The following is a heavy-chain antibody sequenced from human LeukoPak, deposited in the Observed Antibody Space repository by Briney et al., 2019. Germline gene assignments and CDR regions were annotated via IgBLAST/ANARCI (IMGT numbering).Heavy chain of an antibody. CDR3: ARYVDTDNWFDP. CDR2: IYYSGST. V-gene: IGHV4-31*03. D-gene: IGHD5-18*01. CDR1: GGSISSGGYY. Sequence: SETLSLTYTVSGGSISSGGYYWSWIRQHPGKGLEWIGYIYYSGSTYYNPSLKSRVTISVDTSKNQFSLKLSSVTAADTAVYYCARYVDTDNWFDPWGQGTLVTVSS. J-gene: IGHJ5*02.